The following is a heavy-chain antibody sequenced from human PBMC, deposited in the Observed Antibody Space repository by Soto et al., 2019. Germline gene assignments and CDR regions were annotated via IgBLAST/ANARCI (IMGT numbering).Heavy chain of an antibody. J-gene: IGHJ4*02. D-gene: IGHD6-19*01. CDR2: ISEDGSSK. Sequence: GGSLRLSCTVSGFIFNNYGMHWVRQAPGKGLEWVAGISEDGSSKYYADSVKGRFTISRDNSKNTLYLQMNSLRAEDTAVYYCAKDKLAVAVAAPFDYWGQGTLVTVSS. V-gene: IGHV3-30*18. CDR3: AKDKLAVAVAAPFDY. CDR1: GFIFNNYG.